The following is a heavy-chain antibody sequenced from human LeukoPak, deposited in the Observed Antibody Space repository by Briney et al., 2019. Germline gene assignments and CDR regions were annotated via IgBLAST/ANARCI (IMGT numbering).Heavy chain of an antibody. CDR1: GFTFDDYA. CDR3: AKDNGDLYYYYGMDV. D-gene: IGHD2-21*02. CDR2: ISWNSGSI. V-gene: IGHV3-9*01. Sequence: GGSLRLSCAASGFTFDDYAMHWVRQAPGKGLEWVSGISWNSGSIGYADSVKGRFTISRDNAKNSLYLQVNSLRAEDTALYYCAKDNGDLYYYYGMDVWGQGTTVTVSS. J-gene: IGHJ6*02.